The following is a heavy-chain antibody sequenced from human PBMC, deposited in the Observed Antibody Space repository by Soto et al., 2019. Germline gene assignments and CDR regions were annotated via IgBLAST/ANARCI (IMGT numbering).Heavy chain of an antibody. CDR3: ARSPRSSPYFDY. D-gene: IGHD6-13*01. Sequence: GESLKISCRCSGYTFSNFWIAWVRHLPGKGLEWMGIIYPGDHETRYSPSFHGKVTISADKSINTAYLQWSSLEASDSAFYYCARSPRSSPYFDYWCQGALVTVSS. CDR2: IYPGDHET. V-gene: IGHV5-51*01. CDR1: GYTFSNFW. J-gene: IGHJ4*02.